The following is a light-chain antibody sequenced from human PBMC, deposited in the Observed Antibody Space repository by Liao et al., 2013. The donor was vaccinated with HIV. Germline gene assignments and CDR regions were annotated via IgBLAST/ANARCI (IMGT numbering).Light chain of an antibody. Sequence: SYVLTQPPSVSRGPRKDGQDYLLGETTLEVKVCTGTSRSQARPLVLVIYYDSDRPSGIPERFSGSNSGNTATLTITRVEAGDEADYYCQVWDSSSDHPRLFGGGTKLTVL. V-gene: IGLV3-21*04. CDR3: QVWDSSSDHPRL. CDR2: YDS. J-gene: IGLJ2*01. CDR1: TLEVKV.